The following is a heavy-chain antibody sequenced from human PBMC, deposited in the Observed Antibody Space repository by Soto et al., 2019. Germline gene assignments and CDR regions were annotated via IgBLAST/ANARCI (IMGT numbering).Heavy chain of an antibody. J-gene: IGHJ4*02. V-gene: IGHV3-30*18. CDR2: ISYDGSNK. Sequence: RRLSCAASGFTFSSYGMHWVRQAPGKGLEWVAVISYDGSNKYYADSVKGRFTISRDNSKNTLYLQMNSLRAEDTAVYYCAKDKKGLLPRGPVDYWGQGTLVTVSS. CDR1: GFTFSSYG. D-gene: IGHD3-22*01. CDR3: AKDKKGLLPRGPVDY.